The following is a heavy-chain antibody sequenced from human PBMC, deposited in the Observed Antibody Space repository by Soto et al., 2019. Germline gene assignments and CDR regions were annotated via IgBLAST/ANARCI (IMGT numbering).Heavy chain of an antibody. CDR1: GYTFTSYA. D-gene: IGHD2-8*01. V-gene: IGHV1-3*05. CDR3: AREEGYCTNGVCYYPLDY. CDR2: INAGNGNT. J-gene: IGHJ4*02. Sequence: QVQLVQSGAEEKKPGASVKVSCKASGYTFTSYAMHWVRQAPGQRLEWMGWINAGNGNTKYSQKFQGRVTITRDTSASAAYMELSSLRSEDTAVYYCAREEGYCTNGVCYYPLDYWGQGTLVTVSS.